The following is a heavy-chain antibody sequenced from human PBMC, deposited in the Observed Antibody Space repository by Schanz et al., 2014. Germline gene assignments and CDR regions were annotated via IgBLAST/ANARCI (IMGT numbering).Heavy chain of an antibody. CDR1: GYTFISYG. J-gene: IGHJ6*02. D-gene: IGHD3-22*01. CDR3: ARDDRAYYYGMDV. CDR2: INPNTGGT. Sequence: QVQLVQSGAEVRKHGASVKVSCKASGYTFISYGISWVRQAPGQGLEWMGWINPNTGGTNFAQKFQGWVTVTRDTSISTVYMELSRVTYEDTAVYYCARDDRAYYYGMDVWGQGTTVTVSS. V-gene: IGHV1-2*04.